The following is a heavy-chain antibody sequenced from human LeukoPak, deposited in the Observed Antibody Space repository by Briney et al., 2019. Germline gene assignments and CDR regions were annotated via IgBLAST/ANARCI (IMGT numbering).Heavy chain of an antibody. CDR3: ARSFMTTVARVVDY. CDR2: IWYDGSNK. Sequence: GGSLRLSCAASGFTFSSYGMHWVRQAPGRGLEWVAVIWYDGSNKYYADSVKGRFTISRDNSKNTLYLQMNSLRAEDTAVYYCARSFMTTVARVVDYWGQGTLVTVSS. J-gene: IGHJ4*02. V-gene: IGHV3-33*01. CDR1: GFTFSSYG. D-gene: IGHD4-23*01.